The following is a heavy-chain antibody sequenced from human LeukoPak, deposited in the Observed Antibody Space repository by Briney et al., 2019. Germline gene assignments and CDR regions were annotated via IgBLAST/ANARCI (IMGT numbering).Heavy chain of an antibody. CDR2: IRGDGYDT. Sequence: PGGSLRLSCAASGFSFSDFWMHWVRQTPGKGLVWVSRIRGDGYDTNYADSVDGRFTISRDNARHTLYLQMNSLRADDTAVYYCASDRVLGSGSLDNWGQGTLVTVSS. V-gene: IGHV3-74*01. D-gene: IGHD3-10*01. CDR3: ASDRVLGSGSLDN. J-gene: IGHJ4*02. CDR1: GFSFSDFW.